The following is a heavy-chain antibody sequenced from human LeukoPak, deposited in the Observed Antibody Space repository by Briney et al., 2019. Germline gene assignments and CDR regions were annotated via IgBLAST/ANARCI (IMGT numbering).Heavy chain of an antibody. CDR2: ISISDCTI. J-gene: IGHJ4*02. V-gene: IGHV3-11*04. D-gene: IGHD3-10*01. CDR3: ARDPSDYGSGILNFDY. CDR1: GFTFSDYY. Sequence: KPGGSLRLSCAASGFTFSDYYMRWIRQAPGKGLEWISYISISDCTIYYAASLKVRFPISRDTAKNSLYLQMNSLRAEDTAVYYCARDPSDYGSGILNFDYWGQGTLVTVSS.